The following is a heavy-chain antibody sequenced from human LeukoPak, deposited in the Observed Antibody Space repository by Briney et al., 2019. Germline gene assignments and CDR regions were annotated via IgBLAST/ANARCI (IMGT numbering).Heavy chain of an antibody. Sequence: GESLKISCKGSGYSFTSYWIGWVRHMPGKGLEWMGIIYPGDSDTRYSPSFQGQVTISADKSISSAYLQWNSLKASDTAMYYCARQRQDAFDIWGQGTKVTVSS. J-gene: IGHJ3*02. CDR2: IYPGDSDT. V-gene: IGHV5-51*01. CDR1: GYSFTSYW. CDR3: ARQRQDAFDI.